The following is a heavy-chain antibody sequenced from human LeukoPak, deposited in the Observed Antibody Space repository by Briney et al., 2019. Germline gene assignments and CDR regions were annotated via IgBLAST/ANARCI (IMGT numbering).Heavy chain of an antibody. V-gene: IGHV3-30*18. Sequence: GGSLRLSCAASGFSFSDHSMNWVRQAPGKGLEWVAGISYDGSNQYYTDSVKGRFTISRDNSKNTLYLQMNSLRPEDTAVYYCAKPRGGDSWAFDFWGQGTMVTVSS. CDR2: ISYDGSNQ. J-gene: IGHJ3*01. CDR1: GFSFSDHS. D-gene: IGHD2-21*02. CDR3: AKPRGGDSWAFDF.